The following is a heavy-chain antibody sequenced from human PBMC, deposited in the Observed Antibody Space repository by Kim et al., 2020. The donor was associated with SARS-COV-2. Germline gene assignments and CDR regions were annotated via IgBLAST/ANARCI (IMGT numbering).Heavy chain of an antibody. J-gene: IGHJ6*02. CDR2: ISSSGSTI. CDR1: GFTFSDYY. V-gene: IGHV3-11*04. CDR3: ARDLYPIAVAATNYYYYYGMDV. D-gene: IGHD6-19*01. Sequence: GGSLRLSCAASGFTFSDYYMSWIRQAPGKGLEWVSYISSSGSTIYYADSVKGRFTISRDNAKNSLYLQMNSMIAEDTAVYYCARDLYPIAVAATNYYYYYGMDVGGQGTTVTVSS.